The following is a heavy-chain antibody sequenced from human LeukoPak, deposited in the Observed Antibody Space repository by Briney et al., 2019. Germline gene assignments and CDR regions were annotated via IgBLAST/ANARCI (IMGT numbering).Heavy chain of an antibody. J-gene: IGHJ4*02. V-gene: IGHV1-69*05. D-gene: IGHD4-11*01. Sequence: ASVKVSCKASGGTFSSYAISWVRQAPGQGLEWMGGIIPIFGTANYAQKFQGRVTMTRDTSISTAYMELSRLRSDDTAVYYCAREADYSNLDYWGQGTLVTVSS. CDR2: IIPIFGTA. CDR3: AREADYSNLDY. CDR1: GGTFSSYA.